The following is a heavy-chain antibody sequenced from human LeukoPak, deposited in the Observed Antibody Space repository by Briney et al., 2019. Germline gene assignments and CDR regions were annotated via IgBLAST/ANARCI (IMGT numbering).Heavy chain of an antibody. J-gene: IGHJ3*02. CDR2: ITNSGSTI. Sequence: GGSLRLSCAASGFTFSDYYMSWIRQAPGKGLEWVSYITNSGSTIYYADSVKGRFTISRDNAKNSLYLQMNSLRAEDTAVYYCARETDNTWAYAFDIWGQGTMVTVSS. CDR3: ARETDNTWAYAFDI. D-gene: IGHD1-14*01. CDR1: GFTFSDYY. V-gene: IGHV3-11*04.